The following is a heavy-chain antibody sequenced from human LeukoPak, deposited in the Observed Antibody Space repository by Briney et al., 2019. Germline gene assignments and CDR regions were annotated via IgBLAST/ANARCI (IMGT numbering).Heavy chain of an antibody. J-gene: IGHJ6*02. CDR2: ISGSGGST. Sequence: GGSLRLSCVASGFTFSSYAMSWVRQAPGKGLEWVSAISGSGGSTYYADSVKGRFTISRDNSKNPLYLQMNSLRAEDTAVYYCAKDPVFWSGVTPSYYYYGMDVWGQGTTVTVSS. D-gene: IGHD3-3*01. CDR3: AKDPVFWSGVTPSYYYYGMDV. CDR1: GFTFSSYA. V-gene: IGHV3-23*01.